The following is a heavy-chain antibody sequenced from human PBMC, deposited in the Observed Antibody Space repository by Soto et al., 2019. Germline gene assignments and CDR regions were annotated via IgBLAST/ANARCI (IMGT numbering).Heavy chain of an antibody. CDR3: ARESLPYDYGPHFDY. CDR1: GGSISSYY. CDR2: IYYSGST. J-gene: IGHJ4*02. Sequence: SETLSLTCTVSGGSISSYYWSWIRQPPGKGLEWIGYIYYSGSTNYNPSLKSRVTISVDTSKNQFSLKLSSVTAADTAVYYCARESLPYDYGPHFDYWGQGTLVTVSS. D-gene: IGHD4-17*01. V-gene: IGHV4-59*01.